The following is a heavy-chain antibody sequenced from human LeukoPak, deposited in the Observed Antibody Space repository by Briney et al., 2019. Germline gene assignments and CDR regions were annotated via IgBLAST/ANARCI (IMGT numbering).Heavy chain of an antibody. CDR1: GFTFSSYW. V-gene: IGHV3-7*01. Sequence: GGSLRLSCAASGFTFSSYWMSWVRQAPGKGLEWVANINQDGSEKYYVDSVKGRFTISRDNAKNSLYLQMNSLRAEDTAVYYCARDRVTTVTTGGLSPSAFDIWGQGTMVTVSS. CDR3: ARDRVTTVTTGGLSPSAFDI. CDR2: INQDGSEK. D-gene: IGHD4-17*01. J-gene: IGHJ3*02.